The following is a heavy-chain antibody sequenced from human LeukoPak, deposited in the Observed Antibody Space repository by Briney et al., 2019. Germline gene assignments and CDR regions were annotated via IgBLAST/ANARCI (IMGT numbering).Heavy chain of an antibody. Sequence: PPGGSLRLSCAASGFTFSSYAMSWVRQAPGKGLEWVSAISGSGGSTYYADSVKGRFTISRDNSKDTLYLQMNSLRAEDTAVYYCAKDPPIGKFDYGDYDTSLIFDYWGQGTLVTVSS. CDR1: GFTFSSYA. CDR2: ISGSGGST. J-gene: IGHJ4*02. D-gene: IGHD4-17*01. CDR3: AKDPPIGKFDYGDYDTSLIFDY. V-gene: IGHV3-23*01.